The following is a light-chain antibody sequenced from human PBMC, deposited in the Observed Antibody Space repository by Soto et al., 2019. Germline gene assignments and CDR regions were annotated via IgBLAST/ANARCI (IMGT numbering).Light chain of an antibody. V-gene: IGLV2-14*03. J-gene: IGLJ1*01. CDR2: DVS. CDR3: SSYTRSGTRV. Sequence: QSALTQPASVSGSPGQSITISCTGTSSDVGGYNYVSWYQHHPGNAPKLLIYDVSTRPSGVSNRFSGSKSGNTASLTISGLQAEDEADYYCSSYTRSGTRVFGTETKLTVL. CDR1: SSDVGGYNY.